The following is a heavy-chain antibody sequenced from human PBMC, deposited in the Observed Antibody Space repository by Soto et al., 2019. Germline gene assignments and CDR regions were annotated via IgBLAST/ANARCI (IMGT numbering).Heavy chain of an antibody. D-gene: IGHD3-10*01. Sequence: GGSLRLSCVPSGIALRSYAMSWVRQAPGKGLEWVTAMSGSGGDTYYSDSVKGRFTISRDNSKNTLYLQMNSLRVEDTAVYYCGKGVISLVGGSFDYGGKEPLVTVPS. CDR1: GIALRSYA. V-gene: IGHV3-23*01. CDR2: MSGSGGDT. CDR3: GKGVISLVGGSFDY. J-gene: IGHJ4*02.